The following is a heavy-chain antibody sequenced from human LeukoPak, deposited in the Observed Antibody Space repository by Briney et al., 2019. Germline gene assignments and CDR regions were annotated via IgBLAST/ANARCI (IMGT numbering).Heavy chain of an antibody. CDR2: ISAYNGNT. D-gene: IGHD2-15*01. Sequence: ASVKVSCTASGYTFTSYGISWVRQAPGQGLEWMGWISAYNGNTNYAQKLQGRVTMTTDTSTSTAYMELRSLRSDDTAVYYCARDYGYSFDVYYYSMDVWGKGTTVTISS. J-gene: IGHJ6*03. V-gene: IGHV1-18*01. CDR3: ARDYGYSFDVYYYSMDV. CDR1: GYTFTSYG.